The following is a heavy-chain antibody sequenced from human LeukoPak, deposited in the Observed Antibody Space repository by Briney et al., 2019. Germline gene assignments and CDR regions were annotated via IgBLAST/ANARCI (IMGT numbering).Heavy chain of an antibody. CDR2: ISGNGGST. CDR3: AKGLYNWNPHGMDV. D-gene: IGHD1-1*01. J-gene: IGHJ6*02. CDR1: GFTFSSSA. Sequence: AGGSLRLSCAASGFTFSSSAMSWVRQAPGKGLEWVSGISGNGGSTDFADSVKGRFTISRDDSKNTLYLKMNSLRAEDTAVYYCAKGLYNWNPHGMDVWGQGTTVTVSS. V-gene: IGHV3-23*01.